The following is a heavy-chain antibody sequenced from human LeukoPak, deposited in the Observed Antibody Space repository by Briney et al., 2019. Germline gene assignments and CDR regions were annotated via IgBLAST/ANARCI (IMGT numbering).Heavy chain of an antibody. CDR2: ISTSGST. CDR1: AASTSNYY. CDR3: ASPRSGYRNTFDY. Sequence: PSETLSLTCAVSAASTSNYYWSWIRQAPGKGLEWIGYISTSGSTNYNPSLKSRVSISLDTSKNRFSLNLNFVTAADTAVYYCASPRSGYRNTFDYWGQGALVTVSS. D-gene: IGHD3-22*01. J-gene: IGHJ4*02. V-gene: IGHV4-4*09.